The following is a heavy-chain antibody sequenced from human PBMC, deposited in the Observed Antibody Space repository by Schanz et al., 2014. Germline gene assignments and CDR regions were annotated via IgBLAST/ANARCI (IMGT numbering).Heavy chain of an antibody. V-gene: IGHV3-23*01. D-gene: IGHD3-10*01. J-gene: IGHJ5*01. CDR2: IGTSGGT. Sequence: EVQLLESGGGLVQPGGSLKLSCAASGLIFSNYVMSWVRQAPGKGLEWVSTIGTSGGTNYAESVKGRFTISRDNSKNTVHLQMNSLRAEDTAVYYCAKQHIVRGVIYLNWFDSWGQGTLVTGSS. CDR3: AKQHIVRGVIYLNWFDS. CDR1: GLIFSNYV.